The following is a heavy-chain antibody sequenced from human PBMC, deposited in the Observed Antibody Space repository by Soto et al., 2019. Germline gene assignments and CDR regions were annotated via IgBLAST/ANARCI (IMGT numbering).Heavy chain of an antibody. J-gene: IGHJ4*02. V-gene: IGHV3-15*01. Sequence: EVQLVESGGGLVKPGGSLRLSCAASGFTFSNAWMSWVRQAPGKGLEWVGRIKSKTDGGTTDYAAPVKGRFTISRDDSKNTLYLQMNRLKTEDTAVYYCTTGYCSGGSCYRREYYFDYWGQGTLVTVSS. CDR3: TTGYCSGGSCYRREYYFDY. D-gene: IGHD2-15*01. CDR2: IKSKTDGGTT. CDR1: GFTFSNAW.